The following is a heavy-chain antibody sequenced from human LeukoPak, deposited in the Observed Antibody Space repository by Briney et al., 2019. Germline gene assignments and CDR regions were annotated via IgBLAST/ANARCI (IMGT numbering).Heavy chain of an antibody. CDR1: GVSISSSNW. CDR3: AGGEYYYGSGSPPSY. Sequence: SETLSLTCAVSGVSISSSNWWSWVRQSPGKGLEWIGEIYHRGSINYNPSLKSRVTISVDKSKNQLSQSLSSVPAADTAVYYCAGGEYYYGSGSPPSYWGQGTLVTVSS. J-gene: IGHJ4*02. CDR2: IYHRGSI. D-gene: IGHD3-10*01. V-gene: IGHV4-4*02.